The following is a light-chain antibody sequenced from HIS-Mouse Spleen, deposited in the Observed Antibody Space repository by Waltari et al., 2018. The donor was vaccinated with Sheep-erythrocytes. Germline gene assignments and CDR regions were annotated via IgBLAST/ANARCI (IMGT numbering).Light chain of an antibody. V-gene: IGLV1-44*01. CDR3: AAWDDSLNGYV. CDR2: SNN. J-gene: IGLJ1*01. CDR1: SSNIGSNN. Sequence: QSVLTQPPSASGTPGQRVPIPCSGSSSNIGSNNVNWYQQLPGTAPKLLTFSNNQRPSGVPDRFSGSKSGTSASLAISGLQSEDEADYYCAAWDDSLNGYVFGTGTKVTVL.